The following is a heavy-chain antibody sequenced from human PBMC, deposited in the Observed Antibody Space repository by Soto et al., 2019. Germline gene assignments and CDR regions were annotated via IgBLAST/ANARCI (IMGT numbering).Heavy chain of an antibody. J-gene: IGHJ4*02. CDR3: AKQRFTYYSNSLLGNFDN. CDR2: ISYDGHIK. Sequence: GGSLRLSCAGSGFTFRDHGMHWVRQAPGKGLEWVALISYDGHIKYYTDSVKGRFTISRDNSKNTMYLQMDSLGAEDTAVYYCAKQRFTYYSNSLLGNFDNWGQGTLVTVSS. D-gene: IGHD6-6*01. CDR1: GFTFRDHG. V-gene: IGHV3-30*18.